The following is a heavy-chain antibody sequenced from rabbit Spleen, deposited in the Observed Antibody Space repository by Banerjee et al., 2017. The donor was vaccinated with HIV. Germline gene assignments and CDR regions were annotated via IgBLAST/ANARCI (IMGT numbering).Heavy chain of an antibody. Sequence: QSLEESGGDLVKPEGSLTLTCTASGFSFSSSYYMCWVRQAPGKGLECIACIYGDRSGSTYYANWAKGRFTISRTSLTTVTLEMTSLTAADTATYFCARGSAAMTMVITGFYLNLWGPGTLVTVS. CDR2: IYGDRSGST. D-gene: IGHD2-1*01. CDR1: GFSFSSSYY. V-gene: IGHV1S40*01. CDR3: ARGSAAMTMVITGFYLNL. J-gene: IGHJ4*01.